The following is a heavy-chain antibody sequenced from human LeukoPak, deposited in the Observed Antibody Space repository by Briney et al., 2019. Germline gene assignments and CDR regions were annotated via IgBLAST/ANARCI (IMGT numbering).Heavy chain of an antibody. Sequence: GGSLRLSCAASGFTFSTYAMHWVRQAPGRGLEWVAFIQFDGSSKYCADSVKGRFTISRDNSKNTLYLQMNSLRAEDTAVYYCAKGDTSWGQGTLVTVSS. CDR1: GFTFSTYA. D-gene: IGHD2/OR15-2a*01. J-gene: IGHJ4*02. CDR3: AKGDTS. V-gene: IGHV3-30*02. CDR2: IQFDGSSK.